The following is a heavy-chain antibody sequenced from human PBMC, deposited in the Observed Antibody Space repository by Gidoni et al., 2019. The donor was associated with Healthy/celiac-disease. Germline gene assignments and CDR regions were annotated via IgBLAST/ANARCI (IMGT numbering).Heavy chain of an antibody. V-gene: IGHV3-30*03. D-gene: IGHD2-2*01. Sequence: QVQLGASGGGVVQPGRSLRLSCAAAGSTFRSYGRPWDRQAPGKGLEWVAVISYDGSNKYYADSGKGRFTISRDNSKNTLYLQMNSLRAEDTAVYYCATDIVVVPAAMGRGSDFDYWGQGTLVTVSS. CDR1: GSTFRSYG. CDR2: ISYDGSNK. J-gene: IGHJ4*02. CDR3: ATDIVVVPAAMGRGSDFDY.